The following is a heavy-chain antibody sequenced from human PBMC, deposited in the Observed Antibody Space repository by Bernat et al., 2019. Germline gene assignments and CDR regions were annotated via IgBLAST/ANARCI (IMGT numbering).Heavy chain of an antibody. V-gene: IGHV1-3*01. D-gene: IGHD3-3*01. CDR2: INPGNGNT. J-gene: IGHJ6*02. CDR3: ASGGPWSGELYGMDV. Sequence: QVQLVQSGAEVKKPGASVKVSCKASGYTFTSYAMHWVRQAPGQRLEWMGWINPGNGNTKYSQKFQGRLTITRDTSASTAYMELSSLRSEDTAVYYCASGGPWSGELYGMDVWGQGTTVTVSS. CDR1: GYTFTSYA.